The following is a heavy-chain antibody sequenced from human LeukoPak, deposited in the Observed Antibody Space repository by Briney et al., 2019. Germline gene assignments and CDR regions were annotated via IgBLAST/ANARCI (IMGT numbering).Heavy chain of an antibody. Sequence: ASVRVSCKASGGTFSSYAISWVRQAPGQGLEWMGGIIPIFGTANYAQKFQGRVTITADESTSTAYMELSSLRSEDTAVYYCARNSDFWSGYYSAWGQGTLVTVSS. CDR1: GGTFSSYA. J-gene: IGHJ5*02. D-gene: IGHD3-3*01. CDR2: IIPIFGTA. V-gene: IGHV1-69*13. CDR3: ARNSDFWSGYYSA.